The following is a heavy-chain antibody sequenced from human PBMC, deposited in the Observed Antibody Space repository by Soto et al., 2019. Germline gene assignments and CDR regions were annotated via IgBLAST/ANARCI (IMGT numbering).Heavy chain of an antibody. CDR3: ARDLSTVVTPEYFDL. Sequence: SVKVSCKASGGTFSSYAISWVRQAPGQGLEWMGGIIPIFGTANYAQKFQGRVTITADESTSTAYMELSSLRSEDTAVYYCARDLSTVVTPEYFDLWGRGTLVTVSS. D-gene: IGHD4-17*01. V-gene: IGHV1-69*13. J-gene: IGHJ2*01. CDR2: IIPIFGTA. CDR1: GGTFSSYA.